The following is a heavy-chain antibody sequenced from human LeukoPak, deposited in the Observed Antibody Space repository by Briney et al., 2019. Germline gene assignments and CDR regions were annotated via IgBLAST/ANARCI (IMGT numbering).Heavy chain of an antibody. J-gene: IGHJ4*02. V-gene: IGHV1-46*01. CDR2: INPSGGST. CDR3: ARALTGYYDSSGYYPGGY. CDR1: GYTFTSYY. Sequence: ASVKVSCKASGYTFTSYYMHWVRQAPGQGLEWMGIINPSGGSTNYAQKFQGRVTITADESTSTAYMELSSLRSEDTAVYYCARALTGYYDSSGYYPGGYWGQGTLVTVSS. D-gene: IGHD3-22*01.